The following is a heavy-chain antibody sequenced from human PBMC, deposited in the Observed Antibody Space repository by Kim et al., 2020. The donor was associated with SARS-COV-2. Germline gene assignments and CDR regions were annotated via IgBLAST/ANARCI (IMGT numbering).Heavy chain of an antibody. Sequence: GGSLRLSCAASGFTFSSYAMSWVRQAPGKGLEWVSAISGSGGSTYYADSVKGRFTISRDNSKNTLYLQMNSLRAEDTAVYYCANLRKYYDFWSGYYREPNDAFDIWGQGTMVTVSS. CDR3: ANLRKYYDFWSGYYREPNDAFDI. CDR2: ISGSGGST. D-gene: IGHD3-3*01. J-gene: IGHJ3*02. CDR1: GFTFSSYA. V-gene: IGHV3-23*01.